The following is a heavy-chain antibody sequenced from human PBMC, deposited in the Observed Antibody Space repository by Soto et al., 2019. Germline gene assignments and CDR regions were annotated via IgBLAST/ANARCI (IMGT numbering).Heavy chain of an antibody. CDR3: ARKETFGSLNWFDS. Sequence: SSVQVSCKASGYRFTNHDVSWGRQATGQGLEWMGWMNPGSGDTGYAQKFQGRVTMTRDISIATAYMELSSLRSDDTAIYYCARKETFGSLNWFDSWGQGPLVTVSS. V-gene: IGHV1-8*01. D-gene: IGHD3-16*01. CDR2: MNPGSGDT. J-gene: IGHJ5*01. CDR1: GYRFTNHD.